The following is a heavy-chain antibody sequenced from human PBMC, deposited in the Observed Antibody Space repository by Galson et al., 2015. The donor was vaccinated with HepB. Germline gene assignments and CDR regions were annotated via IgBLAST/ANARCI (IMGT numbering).Heavy chain of an antibody. J-gene: IGHJ2*01. CDR3: ARDRVYGDYDVYCYFDL. V-gene: IGHV1-18*01. Sequence: SVKVSCKASGYTFTNYGISWVRQAPGQGLEWMGWISVYNGNTNYVQKFQGRVTMTTDTSTSTAYMELRSLRSDDTAVYYCARDRVYGDYDVYCYFDLWGRGTLVTVPS. D-gene: IGHD4-17*01. CDR2: ISVYNGNT. CDR1: GYTFTNYG.